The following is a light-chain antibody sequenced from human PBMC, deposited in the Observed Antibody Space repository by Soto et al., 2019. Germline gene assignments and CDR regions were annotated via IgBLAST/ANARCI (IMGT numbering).Light chain of an antibody. V-gene: IGKV3-20*01. Sequence: EIVLTQSPGTLSLSPGERATLSCRASQSVSSTYVAWYQQKSGQAPRLLIYGASSRATGIPDRFSGSGSGTDFTLTISRLEPEDFAVYYCQQYNNWPRTFGQGTRLEIK. CDR1: QSVSSTY. CDR2: GAS. J-gene: IGKJ5*01. CDR3: QQYNNWPRT.